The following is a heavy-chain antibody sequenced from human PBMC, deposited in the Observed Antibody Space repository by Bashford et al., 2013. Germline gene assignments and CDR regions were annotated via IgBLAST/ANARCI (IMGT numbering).Heavy chain of an antibody. J-gene: IGHJ6*02. D-gene: IGHD5-12*01. CDR3: AGFGVATMNYYYYGMDV. CDR1: GYTFSDYY. Sequence: ASVKVSCKASGYTFSDYYLHWVRQAPGQGLEWMGWINPNSGGTNYAQKFQGRVTMTRDTSISTAYMELSRLRSDDTAVYYCAGFGVATMNYYYYGMDVWGQGTTVTVSS. V-gene: IGHV1-2*02. CDR2: INPNSGGT.